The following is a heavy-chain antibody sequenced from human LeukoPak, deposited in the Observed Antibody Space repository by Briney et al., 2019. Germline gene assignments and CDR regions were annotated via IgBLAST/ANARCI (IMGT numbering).Heavy chain of an antibody. CDR3: AKLGRYDSSGYYYGMDV. J-gene: IGHJ6*02. V-gene: IGHV3-23*01. D-gene: IGHD3-22*01. CDR1: GGTFSSYA. Sequence: SCKASGGTFSSYAMSWVRQAPGKGLEWVSAISGSGGSTYYADSVKGRFTISRDNSKNTLYLQMNSLRAEDTAVYYCAKLGRYDSSGYYYGMDVWGQGTTVTVSS. CDR2: ISGSGGST.